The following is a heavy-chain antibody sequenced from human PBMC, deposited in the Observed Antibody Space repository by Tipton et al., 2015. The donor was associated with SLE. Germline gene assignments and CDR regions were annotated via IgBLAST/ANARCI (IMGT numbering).Heavy chain of an antibody. CDR1: GGSISSYY. J-gene: IGHJ4*02. CDR2: IYFSGSS. CDR3: ASSDFGGWEFDY. Sequence: TLSLTCTVSGGSISSYYWSWIRQPPGKGLEWIGNIYFSGSSNYNPSLKSRVSTSVDPSKNQFSLKLSSVTAADTAVYYCASSDFGGWEFDYWGQGTLVTVSS. D-gene: IGHD4-23*01. V-gene: IGHV4-59*01.